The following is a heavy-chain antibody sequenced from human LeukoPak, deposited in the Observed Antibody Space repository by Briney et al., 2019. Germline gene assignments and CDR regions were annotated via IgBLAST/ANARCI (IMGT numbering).Heavy chain of an antibody. CDR1: GGSFSGYY. CDR3: ARGVRRITIFGVVTNWFDP. D-gene: IGHD3-3*01. Sequence: PSETLSLTCGVYGGSFSGYYWSWIRQPPGKGLEWIGEINHSGSTNYNPSLKSRVTISVDTSKNQFSLKLSSVTAADTAVYYCARGVRRITIFGVVTNWFDPWGQGTLVTVSS. V-gene: IGHV4-34*01. J-gene: IGHJ5*02. CDR2: INHSGST.